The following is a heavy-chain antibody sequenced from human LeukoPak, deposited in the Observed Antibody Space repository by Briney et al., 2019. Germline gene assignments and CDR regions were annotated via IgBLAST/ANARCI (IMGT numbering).Heavy chain of an antibody. Sequence: GGSLRLSCEASGFTFSNYWMHWVRQAPGKGLVWVSHINTDGSSTSYADSVKGRFTISRDSAKNSLYLQMNSLRAEDTALYYCAKDISSGWFLAYFQHWGQGTLVTVSS. CDR2: INTDGSST. D-gene: IGHD6-19*01. CDR1: GFTFSNYW. V-gene: IGHV3-74*01. J-gene: IGHJ1*01. CDR3: AKDISSGWFLAYFQH.